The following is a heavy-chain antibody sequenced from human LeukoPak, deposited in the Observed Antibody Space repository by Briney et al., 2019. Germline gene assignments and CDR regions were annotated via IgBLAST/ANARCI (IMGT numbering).Heavy chain of an antibody. Sequence: SETLSLTCSVSGGSIRSSSYYWGWIRQPPGKGLEWIGSVYFNGNTYYNPSLKSRVTISGDTSKNQFSLKLGSVTAADTAVYYCTRAYQLQEFDYWGQGTLVTVSS. V-gene: IGHV4-39*07. J-gene: IGHJ4*02. CDR3: TRAYQLQEFDY. CDR1: GGSIRSSSYY. D-gene: IGHD2-2*01. CDR2: VYFNGNT.